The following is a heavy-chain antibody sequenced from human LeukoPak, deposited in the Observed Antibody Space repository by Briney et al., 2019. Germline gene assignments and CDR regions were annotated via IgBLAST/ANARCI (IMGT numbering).Heavy chain of an antibody. V-gene: IGHV3-64*01. CDR2: ISSNGGTT. J-gene: IGHJ4*02. D-gene: IGHD3-3*01. CDR3: ARGVAPSRY. Sequence: GGSLRLSCTASGFTLNNYAMHWVRQAPGQGLEYVSTISSNGGTTYYANSVKGRFTISRDNSKNTLYLQMGSLRVEDMAVYYCARGVAPSRYWGQGTLVTVSS. CDR1: GFTLNNYA.